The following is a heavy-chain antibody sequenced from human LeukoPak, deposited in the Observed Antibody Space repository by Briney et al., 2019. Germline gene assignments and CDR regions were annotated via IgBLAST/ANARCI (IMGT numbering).Heavy chain of an antibody. CDR1: GFSLSTTGVG. CDR3: ARASMVRGAGYYFDY. Sequence: SGPTLVKPTQTLTLTCTFSGFSLSTTGVGVGWIRQPPGKALEWLALIYWDDDKRYSPSLKSRLTITKDTSKNQVVLTMTNMDPVDTATYYCARASMVRGAGYYFDYWGQGTLVTVSS. CDR2: IYWDDDK. V-gene: IGHV2-5*02. D-gene: IGHD3-10*01. J-gene: IGHJ4*02.